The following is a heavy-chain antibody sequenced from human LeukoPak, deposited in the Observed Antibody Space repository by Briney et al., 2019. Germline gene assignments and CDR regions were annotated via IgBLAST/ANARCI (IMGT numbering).Heavy chain of an antibody. J-gene: IGHJ4*02. CDR3: AADPYYYDSSGYQMGGDY. Sequence: SVKVSCKASGFTFTSSAVQWVRQARGQRLEWIGWIVVGSGNTNYAQKFQERVTITRDMSTSTAYMELSSLRSEDTAVYYCAADPYYYDSSGYQMGGDYWGQGTLVTVSS. CDR1: GFTFTSSA. V-gene: IGHV1-58*01. D-gene: IGHD3-22*01. CDR2: IVVGSGNT.